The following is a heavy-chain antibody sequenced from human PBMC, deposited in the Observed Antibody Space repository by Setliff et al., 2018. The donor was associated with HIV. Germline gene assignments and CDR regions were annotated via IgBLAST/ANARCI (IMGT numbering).Heavy chain of an antibody. CDR3: ARGAGCLGNDCDAYFGP. V-gene: IGHV4-4*07. CDR1: GGPLNGYS. D-gene: IGHD2-21*01. J-gene: IGHJ5*02. CDR2: FHATGVT. Sequence: PSETLSLTCTVSGGPLNGYSWSWIRQAAGEGLEWVGRFHATGVTNYSPSLKSRVSMSIDKSKSQSSLKLTSMTAADTAVYYCARGAGCLGNDCDAYFGPWGQGILVTVSS.